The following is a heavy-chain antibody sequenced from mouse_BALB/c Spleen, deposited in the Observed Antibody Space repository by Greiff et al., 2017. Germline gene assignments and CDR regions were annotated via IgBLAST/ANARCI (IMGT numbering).Heavy chain of an antibody. CDR3: ARGVTYFDY. CDR1: GYSITSDYA. CDR2: ISYSGST. V-gene: IGHV3-2*02. D-gene: IGHD2-13*01. Sequence: EVQLQQSGPGLVKPSQSLSLTCTVTGYSITSDYAWNWIRQFPGNKLEWMGYISYSGSTSYNPSLKSRISITRDTSKNQFFLQLNSVTTEDTATYYCARGVTYFDYWGQGTTLTVSS. J-gene: IGHJ2*01.